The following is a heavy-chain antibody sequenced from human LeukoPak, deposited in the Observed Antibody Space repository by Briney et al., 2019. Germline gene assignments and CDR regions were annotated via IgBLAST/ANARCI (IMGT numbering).Heavy chain of an antibody. Sequence: SVKVSCKASGYTFTDYYMHWVRQAPGQRLEWMGWIIPILGIANYAQKFQGRVTITADKSTSTAYMELSSLRSEDTAVYYCARVFTPISTYYYYGMDVWGQGTTVTVSS. V-gene: IGHV1-69*10. D-gene: IGHD2-15*01. J-gene: IGHJ6*02. CDR1: GYTFTDYY. CDR3: ARVFTPISTYYYYGMDV. CDR2: IIPILGIA.